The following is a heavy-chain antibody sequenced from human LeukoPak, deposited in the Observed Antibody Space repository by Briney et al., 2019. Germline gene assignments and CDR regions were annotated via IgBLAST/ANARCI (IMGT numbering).Heavy chain of an antibody. CDR1: GFTFNTYS. Sequence: PGGSLRLSRAASGFTFNTYSMNWVRQAPGKGLEWVSSISSNSRDIYYADSVKGRFTISRDNAKNSLHLQMNSLRAEDTAVYYCARDDRDISSYRFDYWGHGILVTVSS. CDR3: ARDDRDISSYRFDY. J-gene: IGHJ4*01. D-gene: IGHD6-6*01. CDR2: ISSNSRDI. V-gene: IGHV3-21*01.